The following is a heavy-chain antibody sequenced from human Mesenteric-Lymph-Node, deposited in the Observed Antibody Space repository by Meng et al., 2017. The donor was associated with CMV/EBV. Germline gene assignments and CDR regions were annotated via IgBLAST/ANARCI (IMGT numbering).Heavy chain of an antibody. CDR3: AKDLGYGDYTSRGTFDY. CDR2: IYSCGST. D-gene: IGHD4-17*01. Sequence: SGFTFSSYSMNWVRQAPGKGLEWVSVIYSCGSTYYADSVKGRFAISRDNAKNTLYMQMDSLRAEDTAIYYCAKDLGYGDYTSRGTFDYWGQGTLVTVSS. J-gene: IGHJ4*02. CDR1: GFTFSSYS. V-gene: IGHV3-23*03.